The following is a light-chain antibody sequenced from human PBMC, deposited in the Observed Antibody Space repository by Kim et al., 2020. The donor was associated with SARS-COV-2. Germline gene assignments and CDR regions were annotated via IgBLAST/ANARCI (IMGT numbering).Light chain of an antibody. J-gene: IGKJ2*01. CDR1: QSVSTFY. V-gene: IGKV3-20*01. CDR3: QQHNSSQWTYT. CDR2: AAA. Sequence: EILLTQSPGTLSLSPGERATLSCRASQSVSTFYLALYQQKPGPAPRLLIFAAARRAPGIPDRFSGSGSGTDITLTISRLEPEDFAVYYCQQHNSSQWTYTFGQGTKLEI.